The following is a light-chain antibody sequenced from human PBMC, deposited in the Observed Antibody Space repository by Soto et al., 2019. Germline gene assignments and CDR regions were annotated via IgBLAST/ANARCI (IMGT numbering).Light chain of an antibody. J-gene: IGKJ2*01. CDR3: QQYNNWPPT. V-gene: IGKV3-15*01. Sequence: EIVMTQSPATLSVSPGERATLSCRASQSVSSKSAWYQQKPCQAPRLLIYGASTRATGIPARFSGSESGKEFTLTISSLQSEDFAVYYCQQYNNWPPTFGQGTKLEIK. CDR2: GAS. CDR1: QSVSSK.